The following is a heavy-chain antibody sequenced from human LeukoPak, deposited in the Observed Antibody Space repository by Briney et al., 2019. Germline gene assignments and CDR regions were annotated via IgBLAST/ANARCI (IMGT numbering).Heavy chain of an antibody. V-gene: IGHV3-53*01. CDR1: GFTVNSNY. CDR3: ARGGGYYPIDY. J-gene: IGHJ4*02. CDR2: LYSDGRT. Sequence: GGSLRLSCAASGFTVNSNYMNWVRQAPGKGLEWVSVLYSDGRTYYADSVKGRFTISRDTSKDTLYLRVNSLRAEDTAVYYCARGGGYYPIDYWGRGTLVTVSS. D-gene: IGHD2-15*01.